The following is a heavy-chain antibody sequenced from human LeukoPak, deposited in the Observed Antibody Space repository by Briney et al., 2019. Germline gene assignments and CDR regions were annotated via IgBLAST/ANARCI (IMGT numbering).Heavy chain of an antibody. Sequence: GGSLRLSCVAAGFTFSSYAMHWVRQAPGKGLEYVSAISSSGSSTFYAISVKGRFTISRDNSKNTLYLQMGSLRAEDMAVYYCASRPQGAYDIWGQGTMVTVSS. CDR1: GFTFSSYA. CDR2: ISSSGSST. J-gene: IGHJ3*02. V-gene: IGHV3-64*01. CDR3: ASRPQGAYDI.